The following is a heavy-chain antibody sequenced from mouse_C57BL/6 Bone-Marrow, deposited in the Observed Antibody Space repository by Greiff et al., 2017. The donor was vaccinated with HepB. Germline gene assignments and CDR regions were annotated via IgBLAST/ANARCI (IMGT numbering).Heavy chain of an antibody. CDR3: VRDQATCAGFAY. CDR1: GFTFNTYA. J-gene: IGHJ3*01. CDR2: IRSKSSNYAT. D-gene: IGHD3-2*02. Sequence: EVKVVESGGGLVQPKGSLKLSCAASGFTFNTYAMHWVRQAPGKGLEWVARIRSKSSNYATYYADSVKDRFTISRDDSQSMLYLQLNNLTTEDTAMYYCVRDQATCAGFAYWGQGTLVTVSA. V-gene: IGHV10-3*01.